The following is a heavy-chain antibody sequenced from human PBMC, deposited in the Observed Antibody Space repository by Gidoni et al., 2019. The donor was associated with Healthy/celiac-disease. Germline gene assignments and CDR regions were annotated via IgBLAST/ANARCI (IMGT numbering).Heavy chain of an antibody. Sequence: QVQLVQSGAEGKTPGASVKVSCKASGYPFPSYYMHWVRQAPGQGLEWMGIINPSGGSTSYAQKFQGRVTMTRDTSTSTVYMELSSLRSEDTAVYYCARDNGDTAMVNYYYYYGMDVWGQGTTVTVSS. J-gene: IGHJ6*02. CDR1: GYPFPSYY. CDR2: INPSGGST. V-gene: IGHV1-46*01. D-gene: IGHD5-18*01. CDR3: ARDNGDTAMVNYYYYYGMDV.